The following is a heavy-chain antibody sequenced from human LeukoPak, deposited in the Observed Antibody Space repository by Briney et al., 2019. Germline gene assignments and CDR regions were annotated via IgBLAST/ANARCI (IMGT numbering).Heavy chain of an antibody. V-gene: IGHV4-39*07. CDR3: ARGGSTNWNSPDAFDI. Sequence: PSETLSLTCTVSGGSISSSSYYWGWIRQPPGKGLEWIGSIYYSGSTYYNPSLKSRVTLSVDTSKNQFSLKLSSVTAADTAAYYCARGGSTNWNSPDAFDIWGQGTMVTVSS. CDR1: GGSISSSSYY. CDR2: IYYSGST. J-gene: IGHJ3*02. D-gene: IGHD1-7*01.